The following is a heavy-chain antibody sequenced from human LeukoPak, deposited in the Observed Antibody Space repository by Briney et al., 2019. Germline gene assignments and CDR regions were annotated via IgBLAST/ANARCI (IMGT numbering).Heavy chain of an antibody. CDR1: GYTFTELS. CDR3: ARTHYYDSSGYLNY. CDR2: FDPEDGET. J-gene: IGHJ4*02. D-gene: IGHD3-22*01. V-gene: IGHV1-24*01. Sequence: ASVKVSCKVSGYTFTELSMHWVRQAPGKGLEWMGGFDPEDGETIYAQKFQGRVTMTEDTSTDTAYMELSRLRSDDTAVYYCARTHYYDSSGYLNYWGQGTLVTVSS.